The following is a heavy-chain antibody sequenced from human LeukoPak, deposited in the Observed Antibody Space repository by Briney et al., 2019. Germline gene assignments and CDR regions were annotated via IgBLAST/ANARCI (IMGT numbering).Heavy chain of an antibody. CDR3: AKSGAAITRPTTYNWFDP. Sequence: GESLKISCKGSAYSFTSYWISWVRQMPGRGLEWMGRIDPSDSYANYSPSFQGHVTISADKSISTAYLQWSRLKASDTAMYYCAKSGAAITRPTTYNWFDPWGQGTLVTVSS. CDR1: AYSFTSYW. J-gene: IGHJ5*02. CDR2: IDPSDSYA. D-gene: IGHD5-24*01. V-gene: IGHV5-10-1*01.